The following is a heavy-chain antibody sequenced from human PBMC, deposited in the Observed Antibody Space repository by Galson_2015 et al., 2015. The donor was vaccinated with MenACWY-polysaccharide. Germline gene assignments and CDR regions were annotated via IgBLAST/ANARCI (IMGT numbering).Heavy chain of an antibody. CDR3: AKSTRNTFYYGIDV. J-gene: IGHJ6*02. CDR1: GFTFSNYA. V-gene: IGHV3-23*03. CDR2: IYSGGST. D-gene: IGHD1-1*01. Sequence: SLRLSCAASGFTFSNYAMSWVRQAPGKGLEWVSVIYSGGSTYYADSVEGRFTISRDNSKNTLYLQMNSLRAEDTAVYYCAKSTRNTFYYGIDVWGQGTTVTVSS.